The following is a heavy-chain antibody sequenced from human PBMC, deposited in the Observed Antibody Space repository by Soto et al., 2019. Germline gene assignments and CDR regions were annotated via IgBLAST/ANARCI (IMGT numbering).Heavy chain of an antibody. D-gene: IGHD6-13*01. CDR1: GDSVSSNSAA. CDR3: ARDDSSSWFAPFDY. Sequence: SHTLSLTCAISGDSVSSNSAAWNWIRQSPSRGREWLGRTYYRSKWYNDYAVSVKSRITINPDTSKNQFSLQLNSVTPEDTAVYYCARDDSSSWFAPFDYWGQGTLVTVSS. J-gene: IGHJ4*02. V-gene: IGHV6-1*01. CDR2: TYYRSKWYN.